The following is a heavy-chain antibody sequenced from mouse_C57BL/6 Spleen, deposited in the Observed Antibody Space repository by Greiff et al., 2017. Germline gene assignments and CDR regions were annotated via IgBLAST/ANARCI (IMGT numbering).Heavy chain of an antibody. Sequence: DVKLVESGGGLVKPGGSLKLSCAASGFTFSDYGMHWVRQAPEKGLEWVAYISSGSSTIYYADTVKGRFTISRDNAKNTLFLQMTSLRSEDTAMYYCARREDYDGFDYWGQGTTLTVSS. D-gene: IGHD2-4*01. CDR2: ISSGSSTI. CDR1: GFTFSDYG. V-gene: IGHV5-17*01. CDR3: ARREDYDGFDY. J-gene: IGHJ2*01.